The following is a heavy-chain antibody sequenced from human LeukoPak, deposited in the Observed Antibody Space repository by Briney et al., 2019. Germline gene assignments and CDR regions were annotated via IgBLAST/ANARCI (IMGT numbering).Heavy chain of an antibody. CDR1: GFTFSSYG. CDR3: AKDRNRYKAYYGMDV. Sequence: AGGSLRLSCAASGFTFSSYGMHWVRQAPGKGLEWVAVISYDGSNKYYADSVKRRFTISRDNSKNTLYLQMNSLRAEDTAVYYCAKDRNRYKAYYGMDVWGQGTTVTVSS. V-gene: IGHV3-30*18. D-gene: IGHD1-20*01. CDR2: ISYDGSNK. J-gene: IGHJ6*02.